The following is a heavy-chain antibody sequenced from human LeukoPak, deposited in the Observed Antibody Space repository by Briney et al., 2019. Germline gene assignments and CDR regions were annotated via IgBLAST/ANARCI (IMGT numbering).Heavy chain of an antibody. Sequence: GGSLRLSCAASGFTFSSYSMNWVRQAPGKGLEWVSSISSSSYIYYADSVKGRFTISRDNAKNSLYLQMNSLRAEDTAVYYCASPQELGGVQDFDYWGQGTLVTVSS. J-gene: IGHJ4*02. CDR2: ISSSSYI. V-gene: IGHV3-21*01. CDR3: ASPQELGGVQDFDY. D-gene: IGHD2-8*02. CDR1: GFTFSSYS.